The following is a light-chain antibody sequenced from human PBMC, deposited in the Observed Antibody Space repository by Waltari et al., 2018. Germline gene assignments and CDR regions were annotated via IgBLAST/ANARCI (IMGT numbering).Light chain of an antibody. CDR2: AAS. CDR3: QQTYITPPHS. V-gene: IGKV1-8*01. Sequence: AIRITQSPSSLSASTGDRVTITCRASQGISSYLAWYQQKPGKAPKVLIYAASTLQSGVPSRFSGSGSGTDFTLTISCLQSEDFATYYCQQTYITPPHSFGQGTKLEI. CDR1: QGISSY. J-gene: IGKJ2*03.